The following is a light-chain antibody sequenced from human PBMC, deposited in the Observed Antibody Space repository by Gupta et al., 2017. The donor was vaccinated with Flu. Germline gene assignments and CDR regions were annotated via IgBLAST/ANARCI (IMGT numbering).Light chain of an antibody. CDR3: QQYNEWPHT. V-gene: IGKV3-15*01. CDR1: QNIKNK. CDR2: GAS. J-gene: IGKJ4*01. Sequence: PYTLSMSPGEGGTLSCRASQNIKNKLAWYQKRPGQAPRLLIHGASTRASGIPARFSGSMSGTDFSLTITSLQSEDFAVYYCQQYNEWPHTFGGGTKVEIK.